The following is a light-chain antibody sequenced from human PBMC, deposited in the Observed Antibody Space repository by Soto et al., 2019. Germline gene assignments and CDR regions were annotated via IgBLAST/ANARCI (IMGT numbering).Light chain of an antibody. J-gene: IGKJ3*01. Sequence: EIVLTQSPATLSVSPGERATLSCRASQRVSSNLAWYQQKPGQAPRLLIYGASTRATGIPARFSGSGSGTEFTLTISSLQSEDFAVYYCQQYNNWPPNFTFGPGTKVDIK. CDR3: QQYNNWPPNFT. CDR2: GAS. CDR1: QRVSSN. V-gene: IGKV3-15*01.